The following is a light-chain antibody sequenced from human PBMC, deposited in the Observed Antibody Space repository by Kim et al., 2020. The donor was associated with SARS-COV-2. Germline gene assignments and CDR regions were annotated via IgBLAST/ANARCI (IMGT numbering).Light chain of an antibody. CDR2: QDA. J-gene: IGLJ3*02. V-gene: IGLV3-1*01. CDR3: QAWDNTWV. Sequence: VHVSPGQTVTITGSGDELGEKYSSWYQQQPGQAPVLVIYQDAKRPSGIPERFAGSNSGNTATLTISGAQAMDEADYYCQAWDNTWVFGGGTQLTVL. CDR1: ELGEKY.